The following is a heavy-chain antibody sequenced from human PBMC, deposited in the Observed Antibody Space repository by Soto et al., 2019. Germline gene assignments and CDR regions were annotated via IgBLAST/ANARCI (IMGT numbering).Heavy chain of an antibody. CDR3: ARYYYGSGSYYLVDY. Sequence: VKVSCKASGYTFTSYGISWVRQAPGQGLEWMGWISAYNGNTNYAQKLQGRVTMTTDTSTSTAYMELRSLRSDDTAVYYCARYYYGSGSYYLVDYWGQANLVTVSS. J-gene: IGHJ4*02. V-gene: IGHV1-18*01. CDR1: GYTFTSYG. D-gene: IGHD3-10*01. CDR2: ISAYNGNT.